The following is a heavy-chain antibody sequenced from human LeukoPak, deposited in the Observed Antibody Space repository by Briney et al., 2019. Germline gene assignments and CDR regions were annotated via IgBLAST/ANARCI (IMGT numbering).Heavy chain of an antibody. CDR1: GFTFDDYA. CDR3: AKSSSYSGYKGDFDY. CDR2: INWNSGSI. D-gene: IGHD5-12*01. Sequence: PGGSLRLSCAASGFTFDDYAMHWVRQAPGKGLEWVSGINWNSGSIGYADSVKGRFTISRDNAKNSLYLQMNSLRAEDTALYYCAKSSSYSGYKGDFDYWGQGTPVTVSS. J-gene: IGHJ4*02. V-gene: IGHV3-9*01.